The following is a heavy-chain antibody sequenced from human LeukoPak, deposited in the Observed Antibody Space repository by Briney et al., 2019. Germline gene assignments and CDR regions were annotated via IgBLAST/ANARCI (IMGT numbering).Heavy chain of an antibody. V-gene: IGHV3-53*01. CDR3: ATASHCSGGSCH. CDR1: GFTVSSTY. D-gene: IGHD2-15*01. J-gene: IGHJ4*02. Sequence: PGGSLRLSCAASGFTVSSTYMSWVRQAPGKGLEWVSVIYSGGSTYYTDSVKGRFTISRDNSKNTLYLQVDSLRAEDTAVYYCATASHCSGGSCHWGQGTLVTVSS. CDR2: IYSGGST.